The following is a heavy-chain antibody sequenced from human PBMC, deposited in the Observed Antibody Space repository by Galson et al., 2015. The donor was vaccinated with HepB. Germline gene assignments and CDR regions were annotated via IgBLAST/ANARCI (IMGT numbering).Heavy chain of an antibody. D-gene: IGHD6-13*01. Sequence: SLRLSCAASGFTFSTYWMHWVRQAPGKGLVWVSHIESGGTGTAYADSVKGRFAVSRDNAKNTLYLQMNSLRAEDTAAYYCARDANIAATGKLYDYWGQGTLVTVSS. CDR3: ARDANIAATGKLYDY. CDR2: IESGGTGT. CDR1: GFTFSTYW. J-gene: IGHJ4*02. V-gene: IGHV3-74*01.